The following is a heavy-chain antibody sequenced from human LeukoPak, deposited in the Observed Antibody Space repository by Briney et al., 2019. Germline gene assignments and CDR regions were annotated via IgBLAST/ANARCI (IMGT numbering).Heavy chain of an antibody. CDR1: GFTFDSYA. D-gene: IGHD6-13*01. J-gene: IGHJ5*02. Sequence: GGSLRLSCAASGFTFDSYAMSWVRQAPDKGLEWVSAVSRFGGTTYYADSAKGRFTISRDNSNNTVYLQMNSLRVGDTALYYCVKHVGSRWSNNRFDPWGQGTLVTVS. V-gene: IGHV3-23*01. CDR3: VKHVGSRWSNNRFDP. CDR2: VSRFGGTT.